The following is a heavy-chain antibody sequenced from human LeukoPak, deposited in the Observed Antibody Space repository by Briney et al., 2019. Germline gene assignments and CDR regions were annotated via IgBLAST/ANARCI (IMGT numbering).Heavy chain of an antibody. CDR2: IYRTDSDS. CDR3: AHGDNAFDL. J-gene: IGHJ3*01. Sequence: GEPLNISCKASGYSFTSYWIAWVRQTPGKDLELMGFIYRTDSDSTYTPSFQGQVPISVDKTINTTYLQWSSLKASDSALYYCAHGDNAFDLWGQGTMVTVS. CDR1: GYSFTSYW. D-gene: IGHD4-17*01. V-gene: IGHV5-51*01.